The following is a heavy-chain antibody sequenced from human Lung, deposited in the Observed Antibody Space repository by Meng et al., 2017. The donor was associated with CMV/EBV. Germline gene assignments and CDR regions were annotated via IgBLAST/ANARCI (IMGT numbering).Heavy chain of an antibody. CDR1: GVTFKTDW. Sequence: SGVTFKTDWMHWVRQAPGKGMVGVARIRSDGSSTTYADSVKGRFTISRDNAKNTLYLQMNSLGDEDTAVYYCAREYRLKYDSSGFDFWGQGTLVTVSS. J-gene: IGHJ4*02. CDR3: AREYRLKYDSSGFDF. V-gene: IGHV3-74*01. CDR2: IRSDGSST. D-gene: IGHD3-22*01.